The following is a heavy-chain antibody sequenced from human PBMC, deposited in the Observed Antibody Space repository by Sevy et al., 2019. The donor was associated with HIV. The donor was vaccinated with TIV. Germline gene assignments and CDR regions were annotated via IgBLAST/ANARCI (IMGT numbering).Heavy chain of an antibody. D-gene: IGHD2-15*01. V-gene: IGHV3-21*01. CDR1: GFTIRTYN. CDR3: ASVLVIPATTDYFYYGMDV. Sequence: GGSLRLSCAASGFTIRTYNMNWVRQAPGKGLEWVSSISSSSTYIYYADSVKGRVTISRDNAENALYLQMSSLRAEDTAVYYCASVLVIPATTDYFYYGMDVWGQGTTVTVSS. CDR2: ISSSSTYI. J-gene: IGHJ6*02.